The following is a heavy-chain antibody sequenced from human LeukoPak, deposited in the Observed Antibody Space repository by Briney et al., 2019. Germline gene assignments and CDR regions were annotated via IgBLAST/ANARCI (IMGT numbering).Heavy chain of an antibody. CDR2: IYPGDSDT. D-gene: IGHD3-9*01. J-gene: IGHJ6*03. CDR1: GYSFTSYW. V-gene: IGHV5-51*01. CDR3: ARLSYDILTGYYYYYMDV. Sequence: KVSCKGSGYSFTSYWIGWVRQMPGKGLEWMGIIYPGDSDTRYSPSFQGQVTISADKSISTAYLQWSSLKASDTAMYYCARLSYDILTGYYYYYMDVWGKGTTVTISS.